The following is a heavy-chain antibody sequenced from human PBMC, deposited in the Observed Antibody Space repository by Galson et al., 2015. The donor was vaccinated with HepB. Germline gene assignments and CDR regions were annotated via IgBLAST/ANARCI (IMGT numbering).Heavy chain of an antibody. D-gene: IGHD4-17*01. V-gene: IGHV1-69*02. CDR3: ARPSPERDYGVGAYYYGMDV. J-gene: IGHJ6*02. CDR1: GGTFSSYT. Sequence: SVKVSCKASGGTFSSYTISWVRQAPGQGLEWMGRIIPILGIANYAQKFQGRVTITADKSTSTAYMELSSLRSEDTAVYYCARPSPERDYGVGAYYYGMDVWGQGTTVTVSS. CDR2: IIPILGIA.